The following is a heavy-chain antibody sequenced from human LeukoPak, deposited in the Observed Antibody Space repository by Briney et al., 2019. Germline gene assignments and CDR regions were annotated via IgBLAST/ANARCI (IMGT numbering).Heavy chain of an antibody. Sequence: SETLSLTCTVSGGSISSSSYYWGWIRQPPGKGLEWIGSIYYSGSTYYNPSLKSRVTISVDTSKNQFSLKRSSVTAADTAVYYCATFYLERITMVRGVMWGAFDIWGQGTMVTVSS. J-gene: IGHJ3*02. CDR3: ATFYLERITMVRGVMWGAFDI. D-gene: IGHD3-10*01. CDR1: GGSISSSSYY. V-gene: IGHV4-39*01. CDR2: IYYSGST.